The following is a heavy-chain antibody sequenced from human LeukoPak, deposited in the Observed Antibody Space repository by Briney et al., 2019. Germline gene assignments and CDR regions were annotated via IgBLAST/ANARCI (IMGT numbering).Heavy chain of an antibody. J-gene: IGHJ3*02. V-gene: IGHV4-59*08. D-gene: IGHD1-14*01. CDR3: ARHRSVYYDAFDI. CDR2: IYYSGST. CDR1: GGSISSYY. Sequence: SETLSLTCTVSGGSISSYYWSWIRQPPGKGLEWIGYIYYSGSTNYNPSLKSRVTISVDTSKKQFSLKLSSVTAADTAVYYCARHRSVYYDAFDIWGQGTMVTASS.